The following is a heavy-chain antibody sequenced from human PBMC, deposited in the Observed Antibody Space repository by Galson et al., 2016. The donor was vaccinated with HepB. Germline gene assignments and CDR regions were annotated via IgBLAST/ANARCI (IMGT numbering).Heavy chain of an antibody. CDR1: GFTFSEER. V-gene: IGHV3-48*02. CDR3: ARDRGDSGYPVFAF. J-gene: IGHJ4*02. Sequence: SLRLSCAASGFTFSEERMTWVRQAPGKGLEWISYISNNIRTTYYADSVKGRFTISRDNARSALYLQMDSLRDEDTAVYYFARDRGDSGYPVFAFWGQGVLVTVSS. CDR2: ISNNIRTT. D-gene: IGHD5-12*01.